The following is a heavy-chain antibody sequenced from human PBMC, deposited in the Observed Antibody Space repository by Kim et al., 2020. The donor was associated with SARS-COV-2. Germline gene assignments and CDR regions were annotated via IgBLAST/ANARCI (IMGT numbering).Heavy chain of an antibody. CDR1: GFTFTEYW. CDR2: IDTDGSET. Sequence: GGSLRLSCAASGFTFTEYWMHWVRQAPGKGLMWVSRIDTDGSETAYSDSVRGRFTISRDIAKNTLYLQMNSLTAEDTAVYYCARDGRLKAYSPGAFDIWGQGTMVTVSS. J-gene: IGHJ3*02. V-gene: IGHV3-74*01. D-gene: IGHD2-21*01. CDR3: ARDGRLKAYSPGAFDI.